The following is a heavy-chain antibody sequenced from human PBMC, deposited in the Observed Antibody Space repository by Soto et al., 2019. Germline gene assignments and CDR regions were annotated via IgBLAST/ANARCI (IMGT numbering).Heavy chain of an antibody. D-gene: IGHD6-19*01. J-gene: IGHJ4*02. CDR1: GGSISSYY. CDR3: ASLKSGRYGGDFDY. CDR2: IYYSGST. V-gene: IGHV4-59*01. Sequence: SETLSLTCTVSGGSISSYYWSWIRQPPGKGLEWIGYIYYSGSTNYNPSLKSRVTISVDTSKNQFSLKLSSVTAADTAVYYCASLKSGRYGGDFDYWGQGTLVTVS.